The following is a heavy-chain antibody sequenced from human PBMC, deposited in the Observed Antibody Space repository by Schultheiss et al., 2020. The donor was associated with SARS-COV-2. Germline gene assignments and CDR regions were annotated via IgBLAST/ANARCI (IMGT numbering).Heavy chain of an antibody. D-gene: IGHD2-8*02. V-gene: IGHV3-48*04. CDR3: ARGSIVLVVYAPDDY. CDR1: GFIFSSYA. CDR2: ISSSGSTI. Sequence: GGSLRLSCAASGFIFSSYAMNWVRQAPGKGLEWVSYISSSGSTIYYADSVKGRFTISRDNAKNSLYLQMNSLRAEDTAVYYCARGSIVLVVYAPDDYWGQGTLVTVSS. J-gene: IGHJ4*02.